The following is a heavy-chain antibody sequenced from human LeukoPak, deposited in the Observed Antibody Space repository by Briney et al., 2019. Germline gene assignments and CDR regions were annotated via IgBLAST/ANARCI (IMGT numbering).Heavy chain of an antibody. D-gene: IGHD3-22*01. Sequence: SETLSLTCTVSGGSISSSSYYWGWIRQPPGKGLEWIGSIYYSGSTYYNPSLKSRVTISVDTSKNQFSLKLTSVTAADTAVYYCAGENYYDSSGFDYWGQGTRVTVSS. CDR2: IYYSGST. V-gene: IGHV4-39*07. CDR3: AGENYYDSSGFDY. J-gene: IGHJ4*02. CDR1: GGSISSSSYY.